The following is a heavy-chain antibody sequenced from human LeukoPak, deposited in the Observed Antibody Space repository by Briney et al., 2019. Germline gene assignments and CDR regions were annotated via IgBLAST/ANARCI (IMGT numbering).Heavy chain of an antibody. CDR3: AKNLAGTLFDY. CDR1: GFTFSSYG. V-gene: IGHV3-30*02. J-gene: IGHJ4*02. CDR2: VRDDGSNK. Sequence: PGGSLRLSCAASGFTFSSYGMHWVRQAPGKGLEWVAFVRDDGSNKYYADSVKGRFTISSDNSKNTLYLQMNSLRAEDTAVYYCAKNLAGTLFDYWGQGTLVTVSS. D-gene: IGHD6-13*01.